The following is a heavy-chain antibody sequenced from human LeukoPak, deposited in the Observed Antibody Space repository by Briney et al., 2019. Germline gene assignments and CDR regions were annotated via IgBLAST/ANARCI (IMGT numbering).Heavy chain of an antibody. D-gene: IGHD5-18*01. J-gene: IGHJ4*02. CDR3: AALGYSYGFDY. CDR1: GGSISSYY. Sequence: SETLSLTCTVSGGSISSYYWSWIRQPPGKGLEWIGYIYYSGSTNYNPSLKSRVTISVDTSKNQFSLKLSSVTAADTAVYYCAALGYSYGFDYWGQGTLVTVSP. V-gene: IGHV4-59*01. CDR2: IYYSGST.